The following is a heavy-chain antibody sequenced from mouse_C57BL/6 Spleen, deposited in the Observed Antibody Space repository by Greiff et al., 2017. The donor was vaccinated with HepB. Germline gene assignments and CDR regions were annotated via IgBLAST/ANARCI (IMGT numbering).Heavy chain of an antibody. J-gene: IGHJ3*01. V-gene: IGHV1-64*01. D-gene: IGHD2-3*01. CDR1: GYTFTSYW. Sequence: QVQLKQPGAELVKPGASVKLSCKASGYTFTSYWMHWVKQRPGQGLEWIGMIHPNSGSTNYNEKFKSKATLTVDKSSSTAYMQLSSLTSEDSAVYYCARPSYDGYSFAYWGQGTLVTVSA. CDR3: ARPSYDGYSFAY. CDR2: IHPNSGST.